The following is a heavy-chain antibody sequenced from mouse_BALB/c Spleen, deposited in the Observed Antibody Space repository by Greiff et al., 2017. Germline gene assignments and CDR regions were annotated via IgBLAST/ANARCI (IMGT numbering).Heavy chain of an antibody. V-gene: IGHV1S137*01. CDR2: ISTYYGDA. Sequence: LVESGAELVRPGVSVKISCKGSGYTFTDYAMHWVKQSHAKSLEWIGVISTYYGDASYNQKFKGKATMTVDKSSSTAYMELARLTSEDSAIYYCARDYGNPGGFAYWGQGTLVTVSA. CDR3: ARDYGNPGGFAY. D-gene: IGHD2-1*01. CDR1: GYTFTDYA. J-gene: IGHJ3*01.